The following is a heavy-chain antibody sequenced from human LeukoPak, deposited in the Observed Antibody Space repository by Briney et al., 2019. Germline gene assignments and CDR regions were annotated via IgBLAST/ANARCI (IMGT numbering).Heavy chain of an antibody. CDR1: GFTFSSYW. Sequence: GGSLRLSCAASGFTFSSYWMHWVRQAPGKGLVWVSRINTDGSSTSYADSVKGRFTISRDNAKNTLYLQMNSLRAEDTAVYYCARHLRLMVRGGPIDYWGQGTLVTVSS. J-gene: IGHJ4*02. D-gene: IGHD3-10*01. V-gene: IGHV3-74*01. CDR2: INTDGSST. CDR3: ARHLRLMVRGGPIDY.